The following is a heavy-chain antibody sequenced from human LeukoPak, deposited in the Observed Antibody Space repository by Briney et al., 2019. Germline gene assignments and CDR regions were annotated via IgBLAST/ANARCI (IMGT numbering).Heavy chain of an antibody. CDR1: GGSFSGYY. Sequence: SETLSLTCAVSGGSFSGYYWSWIRQPPGKGLEWIGEIYHSGSTNYNPSLKSRVTISVDTSKNQFSLKLSSVTAADTAVYYCARGRFLDYYDSSGYYYAGLDYWGQGTLVTVSS. V-gene: IGHV4-34*01. CDR2: IYHSGST. J-gene: IGHJ4*02. D-gene: IGHD3-22*01. CDR3: ARGRFLDYYDSSGYYYAGLDY.